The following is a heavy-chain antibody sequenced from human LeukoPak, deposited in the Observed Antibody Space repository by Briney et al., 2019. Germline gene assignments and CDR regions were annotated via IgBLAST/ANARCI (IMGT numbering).Heavy chain of an antibody. CDR1: GGSISSSSYY. J-gene: IGHJ4*02. CDR2: IYYSGST. Sequence: SETLSLTCTVSGGSISSSSYYWGWIRQPPGKGLEWIGSIYYSGSTYYNPSLKSRVTISIDTSKNQFSLKLSSVTAADTAVYYCATPFYGDYANFDYWGQGTLVTVSS. CDR3: ATPFYGDYANFDY. D-gene: IGHD4-17*01. V-gene: IGHV4-39*01.